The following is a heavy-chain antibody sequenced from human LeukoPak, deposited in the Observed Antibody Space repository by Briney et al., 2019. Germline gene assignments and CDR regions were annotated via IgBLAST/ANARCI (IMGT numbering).Heavy chain of an antibody. CDR1: GGSISSYY. CDR3: ARAGAWQIDP. CDR2: IFYTGSS. V-gene: IGHV4-59*01. J-gene: IGHJ5*02. Sequence: SETLPLTCTVSGGSISSYYWSWIRQPPGKGLEWIGHIFYTGSSNYNPSLKSRVTTSLDRSKNQFSLRLTSVTAADTAVYYCARAGAWQIDPWGQGTLVTVSS. D-gene: IGHD3-10*01.